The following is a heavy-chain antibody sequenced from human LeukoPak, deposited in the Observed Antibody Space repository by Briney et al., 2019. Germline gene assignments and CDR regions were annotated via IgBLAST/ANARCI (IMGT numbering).Heavy chain of an antibody. J-gene: IGHJ4*02. Sequence: SETLSLTCTVSGGSISSSSYYWGWIRQPPGKGLEWIGSIYYSGSTYYNPSLKSRVTISVDTSKNQFSLKLSSVTAADTAVYYCARVGGVVIIPEYYFDYWGQGTLATVSS. CDR1: GGSISSSSYY. CDR3: ARVGGVVIIPEYYFDY. D-gene: IGHD3-3*01. CDR2: IYYSGST. V-gene: IGHV4-39*07.